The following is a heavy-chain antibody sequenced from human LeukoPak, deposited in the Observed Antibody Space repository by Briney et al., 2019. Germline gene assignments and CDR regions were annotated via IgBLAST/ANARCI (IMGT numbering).Heavy chain of an antibody. Sequence: TGGSLRLSCAASGFTFSSNAMHWVRQAPGKGLEWVAVISYDGSNKYYADSVKGRFTISRDNSKNTLYLQMNSLRAEDTAVYYCAREGAGLWFGDSYYFDYWGQGTLVTVSS. CDR3: AREGAGLWFGDSYYFDY. CDR2: ISYDGSNK. J-gene: IGHJ4*02. CDR1: GFTFSSNA. D-gene: IGHD3-10*01. V-gene: IGHV3-30*04.